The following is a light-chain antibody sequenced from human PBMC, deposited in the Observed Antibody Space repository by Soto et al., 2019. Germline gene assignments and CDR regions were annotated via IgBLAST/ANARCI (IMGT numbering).Light chain of an antibody. Sequence: DIQMTQSPSSLSASVGDRVTITCRASQSISSYLNWYQQKPGKAPKVLIYAASSLQSGVPSRFSGSGSGTDFNLTISSLQPEDFATYYCQQSYSTPPTFGQGTRLEIK. CDR3: QQSYSTPPT. CDR1: QSISSY. V-gene: IGKV1-39*01. J-gene: IGKJ5*01. CDR2: AAS.